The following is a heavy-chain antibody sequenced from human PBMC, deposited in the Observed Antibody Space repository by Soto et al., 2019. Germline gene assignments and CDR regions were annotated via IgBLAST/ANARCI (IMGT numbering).Heavy chain of an antibody. CDR3: AKATSGPSWGYYYYYGMDV. D-gene: IGHD3-16*01. J-gene: IGHJ6*02. Sequence: GGSLRLSCAASGFTFSSYAMSWVRQAPGKGLEWVSAISGSGGSTYYADSVKGRFTISRDNSKNTLYLQMNSLRAEDTAVYYCAKATSGPSWGYYYYYGMDVWGQGTAVTVSS. V-gene: IGHV3-23*01. CDR2: ISGSGGST. CDR1: GFTFSSYA.